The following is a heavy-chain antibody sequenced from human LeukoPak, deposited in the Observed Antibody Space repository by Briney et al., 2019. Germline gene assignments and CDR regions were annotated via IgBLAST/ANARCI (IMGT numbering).Heavy chain of an antibody. D-gene: IGHD6-13*01. J-gene: IGHJ6*03. Sequence: GGPLRLSCAASGFTFDDYAMHWVRQAPGEGLEWASLISWDGGSAYYADSVKGRFTISRDNSKNSLYLQMNSLRADDTAFYYCARGSSWSHYYMDVWGKGTTVTVSS. V-gene: IGHV3-43D*03. CDR1: GFTFDDYA. CDR3: ARGSSWSHYYMDV. CDR2: ISWDGGSA.